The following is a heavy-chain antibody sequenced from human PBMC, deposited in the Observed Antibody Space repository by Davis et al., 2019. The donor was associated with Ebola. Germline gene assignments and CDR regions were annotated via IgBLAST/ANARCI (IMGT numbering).Heavy chain of an antibody. Sequence: AASVKVSCRASGYTFTSYAMHWVRQAPGQRLEWMGWINAGNGNTKYSQKFQGRVTMTRDTSTSTVYMELSSLRSEDTAVYYCARDRLELRYSSSWYPFDYWGQGTLVTVSS. CDR3: ARDRLELRYSSSWYPFDY. V-gene: IGHV1-3*01. CDR2: INAGNGNT. CDR1: GYTFTSYA. J-gene: IGHJ4*02. D-gene: IGHD6-13*01.